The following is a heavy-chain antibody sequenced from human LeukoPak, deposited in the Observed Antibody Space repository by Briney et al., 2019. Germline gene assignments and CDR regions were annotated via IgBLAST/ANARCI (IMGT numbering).Heavy chain of an antibody. CDR1: GGSFSGYY. CDR2: IYYSGST. D-gene: IGHD3-10*01. CDR3: AREPWVRGVKYAFDI. J-gene: IGHJ3*02. V-gene: IGHV4-59*01. Sequence: PSETLSLTCAVYGGSFSGYYWSWIRQPPGKGLEWIGYIYYSGSTNYNPSLKSRVTISVDTSKNQFSLKLSSVTAADTAVYYCAREPWVRGVKYAFDIWGQGTMVTVSS.